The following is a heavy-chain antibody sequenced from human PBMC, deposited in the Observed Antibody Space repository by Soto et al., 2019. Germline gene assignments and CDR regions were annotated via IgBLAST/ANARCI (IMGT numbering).Heavy chain of an antibody. CDR3: ASLTPRDYDSLDAFDI. Sequence: QVQLQESGPGLVKPSGTLSLTCAVSGGSISSSNWWSWVRQPPGKGLEWIGEIYHSGSTNYNPSLKSRVTISVDTSKNQFALKLSSVTAADTAVYYCASLTPRDYDSLDAFDIWGQGTMVTVSS. J-gene: IGHJ3*02. D-gene: IGHD4-17*01. CDR2: IYHSGST. CDR1: GGSISSSNW. V-gene: IGHV4-4*02.